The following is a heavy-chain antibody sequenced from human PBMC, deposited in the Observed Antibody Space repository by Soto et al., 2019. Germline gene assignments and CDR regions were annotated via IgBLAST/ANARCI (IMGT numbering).Heavy chain of an antibody. CDR3: ARDYYDSSGYYLREAFDI. J-gene: IGHJ3*02. D-gene: IGHD3-22*01. V-gene: IGHV4-61*01. Sequence: SETLSLTCTVSGDSVTSDSYFWSWIRQPPGKGLEWIGNSYYSGYYSGSTNHNPSLKSRVTVSVDTSKNQFSLKLRSVTTADTAVYYCARDYYDSSGYYLREAFDIWGQGTMVTVSS. CDR1: GDSVTSDSYF. CDR2: SYYSGYYSGST.